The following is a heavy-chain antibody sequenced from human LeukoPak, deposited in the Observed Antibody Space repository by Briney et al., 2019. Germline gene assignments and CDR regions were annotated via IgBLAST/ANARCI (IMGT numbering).Heavy chain of an antibody. CDR1: GFTFSNYL. CDR2: ISYDGGKK. Sequence: PGGSLRLSCEASGFTFSNYLIQWVRQAPGKGLEWVALISYDGGKKYYADSVKGRFTISRDNSKDTVFLQMNSLKADDTAVYYCVREHYDDSSGSSSGLDVWGQGTTVTVSS. D-gene: IGHD3-22*01. V-gene: IGHV3-30*04. J-gene: IGHJ6*02. CDR3: VREHYDDSSGSSSGLDV.